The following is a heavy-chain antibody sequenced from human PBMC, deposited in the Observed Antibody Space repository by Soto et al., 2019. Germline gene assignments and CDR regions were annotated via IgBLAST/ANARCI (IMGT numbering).Heavy chain of an antibody. D-gene: IGHD6-19*01. J-gene: IGHJ4*02. Sequence: DVHLVESGGGLVQPGRSLRLSCGASGFSFDDYAMHWVRQAPGKGLEWVASIGWNSVNRDYADSVKGRFTISRDNAMNSLYLQMNSLRAEDTALYYCAKDVSGWSAGESPFPVDHWGLGTLVTVSS. CDR1: GFSFDDYA. CDR2: IGWNSVNR. CDR3: AKDVSGWSAGESPFPVDH. V-gene: IGHV3-9*01.